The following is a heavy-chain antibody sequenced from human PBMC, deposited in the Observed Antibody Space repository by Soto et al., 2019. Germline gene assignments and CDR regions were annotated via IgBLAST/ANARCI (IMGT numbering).Heavy chain of an antibody. Sequence: QVQLQQWGAGLLKPSETLSLTCAVSGGSFSGYYWSWIRQPPGKGLEWIGEINHSGSTNYNPSLRSRATISVDTSNNQFSLKLGSVPAAETVVYCCARGLAVVTPGGGGPDYWGQGTLVTVSS. D-gene: IGHD2-21*02. J-gene: IGHJ4*02. CDR1: GGSFSGYY. CDR3: ARGLAVVTPGGGGPDY. V-gene: IGHV4-34*01. CDR2: INHSGST.